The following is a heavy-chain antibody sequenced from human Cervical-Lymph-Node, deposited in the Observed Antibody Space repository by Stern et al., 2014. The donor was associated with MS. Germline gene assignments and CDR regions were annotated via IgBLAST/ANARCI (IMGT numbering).Heavy chain of an antibody. D-gene: IGHD1-26*01. V-gene: IGHV1-69*01. Sequence: VQLVQSGAEVKKPGSSVKVSCQASGGTLISYPISWVRQAPGPGLEWLGGIMPILGTSNYADKFQGRVTITADESTTTIYMELRSLKSEDTAVYYCARHLGSHESGWFDPWGQGTLVTVSS. J-gene: IGHJ5*02. CDR3: ARHLGSHESGWFDP. CDR2: IMPILGTS. CDR1: GGTLISYP.